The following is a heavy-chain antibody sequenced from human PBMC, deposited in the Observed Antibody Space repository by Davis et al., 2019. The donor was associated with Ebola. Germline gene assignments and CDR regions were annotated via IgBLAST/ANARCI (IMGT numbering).Heavy chain of an antibody. CDR3: ASLPDI. V-gene: IGHV7-4-1*02. CDR2: INTNTGNP. Sequence: ASVKVSCKASGYSFTTYGMHWVRQAPGQGLEWMGWINTNTGNPTYAKGFTGRFVFSLDTSVSTAYLQINSLKTEDTAVYYCASLPDIWGQGTMVTVSS. J-gene: IGHJ3*02. CDR1: GYSFTTYG.